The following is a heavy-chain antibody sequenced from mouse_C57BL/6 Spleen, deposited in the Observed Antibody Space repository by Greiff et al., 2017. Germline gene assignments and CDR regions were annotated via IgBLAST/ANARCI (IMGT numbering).Heavy chain of an antibody. CDR1: GFTFSDYY. CDR3: ARAGVPGDYFDY. J-gene: IGHJ2*01. CDR2: INYDGSST. Sequence: DVKLVESEGGLVQPGSSMKHSCTASGFTFSDYYMAWVRQVPEKGLEWVANINYDGSSTYYLDSLKSRFIISRDNAKNILYLQMSSLKSEDTATYYCARAGVPGDYFDYWGQGTTLTVSS. V-gene: IGHV5-16*01. D-gene: IGHD5-1*01.